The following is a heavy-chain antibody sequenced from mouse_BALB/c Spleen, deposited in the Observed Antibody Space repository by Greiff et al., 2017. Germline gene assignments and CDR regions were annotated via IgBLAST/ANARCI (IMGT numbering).Heavy chain of an antibody. J-gene: IGHJ4*01. CDR3: ARRITTATGAMDY. V-gene: IGHV5-15*02. CDR1: GFTFSDYG. CDR2: ISNLAYSI. D-gene: IGHD1-2*01. Sequence: DVMLVESGGGLVQPGGSRKLSCAASGFTFSDYGMAWVRQAPGKGPEWVAFISNLAYSIYYADTVTGRFTISRENAKNTLYLEMSSLRSEDTAMYYCARRITTATGAMDYWGQGTSVTVSS.